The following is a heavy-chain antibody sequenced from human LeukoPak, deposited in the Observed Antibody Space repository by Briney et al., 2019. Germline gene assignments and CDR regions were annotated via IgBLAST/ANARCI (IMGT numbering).Heavy chain of an antibody. CDR2: ISAYNGNT. J-gene: IGHJ5*02. Sequence: ASVRVSCKASGYTFTSYGISWVRQAPGQGLEWMGWISAYNGNTNYAQKLQGRVTMTTDTSTSTAYMELRSLRFDDTAVYYCARDYGIYGDSRWFDPWGQGTLVTVSS. V-gene: IGHV1-18*01. CDR3: ARDYGIYGDSRWFDP. D-gene: IGHD4-17*01. CDR1: GYTFTSYG.